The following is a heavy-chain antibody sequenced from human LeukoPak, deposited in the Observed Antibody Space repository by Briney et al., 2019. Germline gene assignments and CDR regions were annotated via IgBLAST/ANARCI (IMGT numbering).Heavy chain of an antibody. D-gene: IGHD3-9*01. V-gene: IGHV3-30*04. Sequence: GGSLRLSCAASGFTFSSYAMHWVRQAPGKGLEWVAVISYDGSNKYYADSVKGRFTISRDNSKNTLYLQMNSMRAEDTAVYYCAKDHTRVLRYFDWLPSLDYWGQGTLVTVSS. CDR2: ISYDGSNK. J-gene: IGHJ4*02. CDR1: GFTFSSYA. CDR3: AKDHTRVLRYFDWLPSLDY.